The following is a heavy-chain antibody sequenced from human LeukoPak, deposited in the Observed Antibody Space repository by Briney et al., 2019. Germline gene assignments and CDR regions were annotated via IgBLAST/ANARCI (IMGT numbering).Heavy chain of an antibody. CDR3: ARALETWAFDY. J-gene: IGHJ4*02. CDR1: GFTFRSYS. Sequence: PGGSLRLSCAASGFTFRSYSMNWVRQAPGKGLEWVSYISSSNSTIYYGDSVKGRFTISRDNSKNSLYLQMSSLTPEDSAVYFCARALETWAFDYWGQGTLVTVSS. CDR2: ISSSNSTI. V-gene: IGHV3-48*01.